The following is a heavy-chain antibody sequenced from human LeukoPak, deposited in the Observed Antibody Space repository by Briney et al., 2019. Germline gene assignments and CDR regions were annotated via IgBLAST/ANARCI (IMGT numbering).Heavy chain of an antibody. Sequence: PSETLSLTCTVSGGSVSSGSYYWSWVRQPPGQGLEWIGYIYYSGSTNYNPSLKSRVTISVDTSKNQFSLKLSSVTAADTAVYYCAREPFRVYYFDYWGQGTLVTVSS. CDR2: IYYSGST. J-gene: IGHJ4*02. CDR3: AREPFRVYYFDY. V-gene: IGHV4-61*01. D-gene: IGHD2/OR15-2a*01. CDR1: GGSVSSGSYY.